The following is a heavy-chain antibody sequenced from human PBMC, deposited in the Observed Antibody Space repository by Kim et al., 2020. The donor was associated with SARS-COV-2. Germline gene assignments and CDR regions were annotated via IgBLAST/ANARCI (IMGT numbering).Heavy chain of an antibody. Sequence: WGSLRLSFTVSGFDFSDYYMIWFRQQPGKELEWGVHTNDRGSTTYYGDSVKGRFTVSRDTSQSYLSLQMTSLRAEDTAVYFCASVSEAGAGGHDYYG. CDR1: GFDFSDYY. V-gene: IGHV3-11*01. D-gene: IGHD1-26*01. CDR2: TNDRGSTT. CDR3: ASVSEAGAGGHDYYG. J-gene: IGHJ6*01.